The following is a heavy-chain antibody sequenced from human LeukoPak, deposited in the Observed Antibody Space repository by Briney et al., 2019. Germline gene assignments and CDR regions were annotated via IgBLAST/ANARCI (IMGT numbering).Heavy chain of an antibody. Sequence: PSETLSLTCSVSGGSINSYYWAWIRQPPGKGLEWIGPLYYSGSTKYNPSLKSRVTILVDVYKTQFSLKLSSVTAADTAMYYCARAFDTSNAYYWYFDIWGRGTPVTVSS. CDR1: GGSINSYY. CDR3: ARAFDTSNAYYWYFDI. J-gene: IGHJ2*01. V-gene: IGHV4-59*01. D-gene: IGHD3-16*01. CDR2: LYYSGST.